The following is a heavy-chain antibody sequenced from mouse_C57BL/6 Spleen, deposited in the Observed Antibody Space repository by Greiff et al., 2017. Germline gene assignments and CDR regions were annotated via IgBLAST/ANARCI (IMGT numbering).Heavy chain of an antibody. CDR2: ISDGGSYT. CDR1: GFTFSSYA. D-gene: IGHD2-4*01. V-gene: IGHV5-4*03. CDR3: ARGAYDYDGEVFDY. J-gene: IGHJ2*01. Sequence: DVMLVESGGGLVKPGGSLKLSCAASGFTFSSYAMSWVRQTPEKRLEWVATISDGGSYTYYPDNVKGRCTISRDNAKNNLYLQMSHLKSEDTAMYYCARGAYDYDGEVFDYWGQGTTLTVSS.